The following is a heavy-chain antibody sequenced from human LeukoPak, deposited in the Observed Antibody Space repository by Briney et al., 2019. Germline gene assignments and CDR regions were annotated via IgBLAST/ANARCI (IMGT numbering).Heavy chain of an antibody. CDR3: AFGHDRDYYGSGSYYNGFDY. V-gene: IGHV1-69*02. CDR2: IIPILGIA. CDR1: GGTFSSYT. D-gene: IGHD3-10*01. J-gene: IGHJ4*02. Sequence: SSVKVSCKASGGTFSSYTIGWVRQAPGQGLEWMGRIIPILGIANYAQKFQGRVTITADKSTSTAYMELSSLRSEDTAVYYCAFGHDRDYYGSGSYYNGFDYWGQGTLVTVSS.